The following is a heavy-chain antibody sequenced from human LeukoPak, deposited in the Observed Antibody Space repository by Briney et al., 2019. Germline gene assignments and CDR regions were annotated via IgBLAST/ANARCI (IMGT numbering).Heavy chain of an antibody. CDR3: AKADYDILGFDY. J-gene: IGHJ4*02. D-gene: IGHD3-9*01. V-gene: IGHV3-23*01. CDR2: ISGSGGST. Sequence: PGGSLRLSRAASGFTFSSYAMSWVRQAPGKGLEWVSAISGSGGSTYYADSVKGRFTISRDNSKNTLYLQMNSLRAEDTAVYYCAKADYDILGFDYWGQGTLVTVSS. CDR1: GFTFSSYA.